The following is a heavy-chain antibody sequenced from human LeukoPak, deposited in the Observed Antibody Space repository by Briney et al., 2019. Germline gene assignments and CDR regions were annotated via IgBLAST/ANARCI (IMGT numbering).Heavy chain of an antibody. D-gene: IGHD3-10*01. CDR1: GGSFSGYY. CDR2: INHSGST. V-gene: IGHV4-34*01. Sequence: SETLSLTCAVYGGSFSGYYWSWIRQPPGKGLEWIGEINHSGSTNYNPSLKCRVTISVDTSKNQFSLKLSSVTAADTAVYYCARRWGVGYKIYRGIDYWGQGTLVTVSS. J-gene: IGHJ4*02. CDR3: ARRWGVGYKIYRGIDY.